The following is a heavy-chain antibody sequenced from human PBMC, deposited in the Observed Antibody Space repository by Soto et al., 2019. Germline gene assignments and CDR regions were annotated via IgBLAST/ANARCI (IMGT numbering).Heavy chain of an antibody. J-gene: IGHJ4*02. V-gene: IGHV3-7*01. CDR3: ARSGGPGTVDY. D-gene: IGHD2-15*01. Sequence: EVQLVESGGGLVQPGGSLRLSCAASGFTFSSNWMSWVRQAPGKGLEWVANINQDGSEKYYVDSVKGRFTISRDNAENSLYRQMNSLRVEDTAVYFCARSGGPGTVDYWGQGTLVTVSS. CDR1: GFTFSSNW. CDR2: INQDGSEK.